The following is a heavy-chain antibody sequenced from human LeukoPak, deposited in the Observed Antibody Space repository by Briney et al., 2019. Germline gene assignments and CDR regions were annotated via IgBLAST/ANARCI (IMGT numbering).Heavy chain of an antibody. J-gene: IGHJ4*02. Sequence: GGSPRLSCAASGFTFSSYAMSWVRQAPGKGLEWVSGIGDSGGGTYYADSVKGRFTISRDNSKNTLYLQMNSLRGEDTAVYYCAKGGSGWSSAPEYWGQGTLVSVSS. CDR2: IGDSGGGT. V-gene: IGHV3-23*01. CDR3: AKGGSGWSSAPEY. CDR1: GFTFSSYA. D-gene: IGHD6-19*01.